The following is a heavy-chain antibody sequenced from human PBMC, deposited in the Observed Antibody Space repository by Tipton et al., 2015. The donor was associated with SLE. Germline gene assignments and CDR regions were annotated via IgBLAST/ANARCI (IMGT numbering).Heavy chain of an antibody. CDR1: GLTFSTYS. CDR2: INHSGST. CDR3: AREVYCGVDCYFLDY. V-gene: IGHV4-34*01. D-gene: IGHD2-21*01. J-gene: IGHJ4*02. Sequence: LRLSCAASGLTFSTYSMNWVRQAPGKGLEWIGEINHSGSTNYNPSLKSRVTMSIDTSKNQFSLKLNSVSAADTAVYYCAREVYCGVDCYFLDYWGQGTLVTISS.